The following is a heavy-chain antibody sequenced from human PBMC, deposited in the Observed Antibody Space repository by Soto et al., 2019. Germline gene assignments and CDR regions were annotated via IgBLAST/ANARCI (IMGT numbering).Heavy chain of an antibody. J-gene: IGHJ4*02. CDR3: AGEERGYSYGSYYFDY. CDR1: GGTFSSYA. D-gene: IGHD5-18*01. V-gene: IGHV1-69*12. Sequence: QVQLVQSGAEVKKPGSSVKVSYKASGGTFSSYAISWVRQAPGQGLEWMGEIIPIFGTANYAQKFQGRVTITADESTSTAYMELCSLRCEDTAVYYCAGEERGYSYGSYYFDYWGQGTLVTVSS. CDR2: IIPIFGTA.